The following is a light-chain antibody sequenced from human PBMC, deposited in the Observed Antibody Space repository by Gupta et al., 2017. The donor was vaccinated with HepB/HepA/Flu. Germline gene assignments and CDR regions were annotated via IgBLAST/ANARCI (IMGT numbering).Light chain of an antibody. Sequence: QSALTQPASVSGSPGQSITISCAGSNGDVGTYNLVSWYQQHPGKAPILMIYEVTKRPPGVSNRVSGSKSGNTASLTISGLQGEDEADDYCCSYACGNTYVFGTGTTVTVL. CDR2: EVT. J-gene: IGLJ1*01. CDR3: CSYACGNTYV. CDR1: NGDVGTYNL. V-gene: IGLV2-23*02.